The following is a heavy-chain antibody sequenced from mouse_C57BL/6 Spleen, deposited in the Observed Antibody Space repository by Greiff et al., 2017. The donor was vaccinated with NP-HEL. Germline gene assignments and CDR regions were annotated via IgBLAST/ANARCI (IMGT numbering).Heavy chain of an antibody. CDR1: GYTFTSYW. CDR2: INPGSGST. V-gene: IGHV1-7*01. CDR3: ARSYSSSYENY. Sequence: QVQLQQSGAELAKPGASVKLSCKASGYTFTSYWMHWVKQRPGQGLEWIGYINPGSGSTKYNQKFKGKATLTAAKSSSTAYMQLSSLTYADSAVYYSARSYSSSYENYWGQGTPLTVSS. D-gene: IGHD1-1*01. J-gene: IGHJ2*01.